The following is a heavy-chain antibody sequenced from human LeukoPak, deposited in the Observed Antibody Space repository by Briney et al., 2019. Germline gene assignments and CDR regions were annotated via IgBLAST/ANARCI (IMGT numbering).Heavy chain of an antibody. J-gene: IGHJ4*02. D-gene: IGHD2-8*01. CDR2: IYYSGST. Sequence: TSETESLTCTVSGGSISSSSYYWSWIRQPPGKGLEWIGSIYYSGSTYYNPSLKSRVTISVDTSKNQFSLKLSSVTAADTAVYYCARGYCTNAVCSLGPTQAWGQGTLVTVSS. V-gene: IGHV4-39*07. CDR3: ARGYCTNAVCSLGPTQA. CDR1: GGSISSSSYY.